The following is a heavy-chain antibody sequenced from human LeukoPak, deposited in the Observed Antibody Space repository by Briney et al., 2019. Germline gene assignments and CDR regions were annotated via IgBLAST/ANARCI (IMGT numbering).Heavy chain of an antibody. CDR2: IRSKAYGGTT. CDR3: SRGPIYLWLYYGMDV. Sequence: PGGSLRLSCSASGFTFSSYAMHWVRQAPGQGLERVGFIRSKAYGGTTEYAASVKGRFTISRDDSKSIAYLQMNSLESEDTAVYHCSRGPIYLWLYYGMDVWGQGTTVIVSS. CDR1: GFTFSSYA. V-gene: IGHV3-49*04. J-gene: IGHJ6*02. D-gene: IGHD6-19*01.